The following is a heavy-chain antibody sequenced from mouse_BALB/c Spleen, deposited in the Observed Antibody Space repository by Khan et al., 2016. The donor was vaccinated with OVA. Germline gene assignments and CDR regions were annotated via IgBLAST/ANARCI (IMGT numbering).Heavy chain of an antibody. CDR1: GYTFTNYW. CDR3: TREGVGGSSFAY. Sequence: QVQLKQSGTELVRPGASVKLSCKASGYTFTNYWINWVRQRPGQGLEWIGNIYPSDSYTNYNQKFKDKATLTVDKSSSTAYMQLSSPRSEDSAVYYCTREGVGGSSFAYWGQGTLVTVSA. CDR2: IYPSDSYT. V-gene: IGHV1-69*02. D-gene: IGHD1-1*02. J-gene: IGHJ3*01.